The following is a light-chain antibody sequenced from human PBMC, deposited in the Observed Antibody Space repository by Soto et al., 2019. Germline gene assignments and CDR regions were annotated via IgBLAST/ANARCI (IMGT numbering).Light chain of an antibody. J-gene: IGLJ1*01. V-gene: IGLV2-8*01. Sequence: QSVLTQPPSASGFPGQSVTISCTGTSSDVGGYNYVSWYQHHPGKAPKLIIHEVNMRPSGAPNRFSGSKSGNTASLTVSGLQAEDEADYYCSSYAGIYNYLFGTGTKVTVL. CDR2: EVN. CDR1: SSDVGGYNY. CDR3: SSYAGIYNYL.